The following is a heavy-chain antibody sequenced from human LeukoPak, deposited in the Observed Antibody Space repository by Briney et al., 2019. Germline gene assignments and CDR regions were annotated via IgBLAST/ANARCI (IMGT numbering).Heavy chain of an antibody. Sequence: ASVKVSCKASGYTFTGYYMHWVRQAPGQGLDWMGWINPHSGGTNYAQKFQGRVTMTRDTSISAVYMELGSLRSDDTAVYYCARDRGVVTRWSYDLWGQGTLVTVSS. V-gene: IGHV1-2*02. CDR3: ARDRGVVTRWSYDL. D-gene: IGHD1-26*01. CDR2: INPHSGGT. CDR1: GYTFTGYY. J-gene: IGHJ5*02.